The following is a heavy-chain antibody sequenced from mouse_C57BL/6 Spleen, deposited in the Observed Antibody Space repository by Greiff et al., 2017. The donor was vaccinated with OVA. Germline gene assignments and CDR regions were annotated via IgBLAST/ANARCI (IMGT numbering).Heavy chain of an antibody. V-gene: IGHV5-17*01. CDR1: GFTFSDYG. CDR2: ISSGSSTI. CDR3: AKHDGKEGYFDV. D-gene: IGHD2-3*01. Sequence: EVQRVESGGGLVKPGGSLKLSCAASGFTFSDYGMHWVRQAPEKGLEWVAYISSGSSTIYYADTVKGRFTISRDNAKNTLFLQLTSLRSEDTAMYYCAKHDGKEGYFDVWGTGTTVTVSA. J-gene: IGHJ1*03.